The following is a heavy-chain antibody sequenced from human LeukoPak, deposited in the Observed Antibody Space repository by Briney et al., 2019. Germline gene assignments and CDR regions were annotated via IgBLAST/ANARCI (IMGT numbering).Heavy chain of an antibody. CDR1: GGSFSGYY. CDR3: ARGLGIFGVSWFDP. Sequence: SETLSLTCAVYGGSFSGYYWSWIRQPPGKGLEWIGEINHSGSTNYNPSLKSRVTISVDTSKSQFSLKLTSVIAADTAVYYCARGLGIFGVSWFDPWGQGTLVTVSS. D-gene: IGHD3-3*01. CDR2: INHSGST. J-gene: IGHJ5*02. V-gene: IGHV4-34*01.